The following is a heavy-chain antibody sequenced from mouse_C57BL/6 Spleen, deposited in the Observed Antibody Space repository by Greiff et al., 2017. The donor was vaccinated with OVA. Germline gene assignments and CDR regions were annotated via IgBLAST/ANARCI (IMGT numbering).Heavy chain of an antibody. CDR3: ARMVFTTVVAHWYFDV. J-gene: IGHJ1*03. CDR1: GFSLSTFGMG. Sequence: ESGPGILQPSQTLSLTCSFSGFSLSTFGMGVGWIRQPSGKGLEWLAHIWWDDDKYYNPALKSRLTISKDTSKNQVFLKIANVDTADTATYYCARMVFTTVVAHWYFDVWGTGTTVTVSS. D-gene: IGHD1-1*01. CDR2: IWWDDDK. V-gene: IGHV8-8*01.